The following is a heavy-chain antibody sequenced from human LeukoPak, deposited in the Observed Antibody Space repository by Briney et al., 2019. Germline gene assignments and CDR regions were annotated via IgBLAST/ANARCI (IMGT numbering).Heavy chain of an antibody. CDR3: ARGDYYGSGSYFSPLGY. D-gene: IGHD3-10*01. V-gene: IGHV3-23*01. Sequence: PGGSLRLSCAASRFTFSSYAMSWVRQAPGKGLEWVSGISGSGDSTDYADSVQGRFTISRDNSENTLYLQMNSLRAEDTALYYCARGDYYGSGSYFSPLGYWGQGTLVTVSS. CDR1: RFTFSSYA. CDR2: ISGSGDST. J-gene: IGHJ4*02.